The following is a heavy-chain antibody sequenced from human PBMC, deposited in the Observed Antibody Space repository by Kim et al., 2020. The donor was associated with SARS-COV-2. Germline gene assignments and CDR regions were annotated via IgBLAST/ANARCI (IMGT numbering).Heavy chain of an antibody. J-gene: IGHJ4*02. CDR2: IYAGGST. CDR3: ARAEFDY. V-gene: IGHV3-53*01. CDR1: GFTVSSTY. Sequence: GGSLRLSCAASGFTVSSTYMSWVRQAPGKGLEWVSVIYAGGSTYYADSGKGRFTISRDNSKNTLYLQMNNLRAEDTAVYYCARAEFDYWGQGTLVTVSS.